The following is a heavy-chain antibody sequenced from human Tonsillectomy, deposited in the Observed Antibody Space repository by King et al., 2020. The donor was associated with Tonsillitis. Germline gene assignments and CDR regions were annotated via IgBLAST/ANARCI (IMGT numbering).Heavy chain of an antibody. J-gene: IGHJ5*02. Sequence: VQLVESGGTVVRPGGSLRLSCAASGFTFDDYGMSWVRQAPGKGLEWVSGINWNGGNTAYADSVKGRFTISRDNAKNSLYLQMNSLRAEDTALYHCARGLFYGSGSYYNGWLDPWGQGTLVTVSS. CDR1: GFTFDDYG. CDR3: ARGLFYGSGSYYNGWLDP. D-gene: IGHD3-10*01. V-gene: IGHV3-20*01. CDR2: INWNGGNT.